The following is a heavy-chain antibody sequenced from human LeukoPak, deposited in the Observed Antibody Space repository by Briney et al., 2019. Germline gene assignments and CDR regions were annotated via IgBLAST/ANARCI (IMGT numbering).Heavy chain of an antibody. Sequence: ASVKVSCKASGGTFSSYAISWVRQAPGQGLEWMGRIIPILGIANYAQKFQGRVTITADKSTSTAYMELSSLRSEDTAVYYCARDLGQAAGTLDYWGQGTLVTVSS. V-gene: IGHV1-69*04. CDR2: IIPILGIA. CDR1: GGTFSSYA. J-gene: IGHJ4*02. D-gene: IGHD6-13*01. CDR3: ARDLGQAAGTLDY.